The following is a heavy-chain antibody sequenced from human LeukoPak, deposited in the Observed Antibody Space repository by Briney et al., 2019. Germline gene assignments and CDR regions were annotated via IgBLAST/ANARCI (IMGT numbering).Heavy chain of an antibody. CDR3: AKDVARSSIAARGAFDI. Sequence: GGSLRLSCAASGFTFSSYWMSWVRQAPGKGLEWVANIKQDGSEKYYVDSVKGRFTISRDNAKNSLYLQMNSLRAEDTAVYYCAKDVARSSIAARGAFDIWGQGTMVTVSS. CDR2: IKQDGSEK. V-gene: IGHV3-7*03. J-gene: IGHJ3*02. D-gene: IGHD6-6*01. CDR1: GFTFSSYW.